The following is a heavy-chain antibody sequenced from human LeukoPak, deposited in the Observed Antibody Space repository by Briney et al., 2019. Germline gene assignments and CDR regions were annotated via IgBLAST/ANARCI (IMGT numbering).Heavy chain of an antibody. Sequence: GGSLRLSCAASGFTFSSYAMSWVRLAPGKGLGWVSVISGSGGSTHYTDPVNGRFTISRDNSKNTLSLQMNSLRAEDTAVYYCTSLSDAIESFGTRNLWGQGTLVTVSS. V-gene: IGHV3-23*01. CDR1: GFTFSSYA. CDR3: TSLSDAIESFGTRNL. D-gene: IGHD2-8*01. CDR2: ISGSGGST. J-gene: IGHJ5*02.